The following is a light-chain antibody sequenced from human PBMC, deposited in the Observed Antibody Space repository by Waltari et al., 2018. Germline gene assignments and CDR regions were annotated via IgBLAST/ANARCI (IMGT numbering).Light chain of an antibody. J-gene: IGKJ4*01. CDR1: QIISNW. Sequence: DIQMTQSPSTLSASVGDRVTITCRASQIISNWLAWYQQKPGKAPKLLIYKASTLESGVPSRFSGSGSVTEFTLTISSLQPDDFATYYCQQYNSYSLLTFGGGTKVEIK. CDR3: QQYNSYSLLT. CDR2: KAS. V-gene: IGKV1-5*03.